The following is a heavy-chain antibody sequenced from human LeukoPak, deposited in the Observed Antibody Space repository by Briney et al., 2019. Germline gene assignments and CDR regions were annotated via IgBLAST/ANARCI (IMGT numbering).Heavy chain of an antibody. Sequence: GGSLRLSCAASGFIFGDYYMSWIRQAPGKGLEWVSYISSSGSTIYYADSVKGRFTISRDNAKNSLYLQMNSLRAEDTAVYYCAGSGYYDSSGYYYGYWGQGTLVTVSS. V-gene: IGHV3-11*04. J-gene: IGHJ4*02. CDR3: AGSGYYDSSGYYYGY. CDR1: GFIFGDYY. D-gene: IGHD3-22*01. CDR2: ISSSGSTI.